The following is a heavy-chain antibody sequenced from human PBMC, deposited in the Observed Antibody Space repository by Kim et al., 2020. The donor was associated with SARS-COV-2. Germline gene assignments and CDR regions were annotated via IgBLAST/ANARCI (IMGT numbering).Heavy chain of an antibody. J-gene: IGHJ6*02. Sequence: GGSLRLSCAASGFTFSSYGMHWVRHAPGKGLEWVAVISYDGSNKYYADSVKGRFTISRDNSKNTLYLQMNSLRAEDTAVYYCAKGHDFWSGYDYYGMDVWGQGTTVTVSS. CDR1: GFTFSSYG. CDR2: ISYDGSNK. D-gene: IGHD3-3*01. V-gene: IGHV3-30*18. CDR3: AKGHDFWSGYDYYGMDV.